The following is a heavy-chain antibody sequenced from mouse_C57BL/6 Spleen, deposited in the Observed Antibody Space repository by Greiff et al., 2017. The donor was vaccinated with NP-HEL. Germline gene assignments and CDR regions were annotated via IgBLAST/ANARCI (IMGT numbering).Heavy chain of an antibody. J-gene: IGHJ2*01. D-gene: IGHD3-2*02. CDR1: GFTFTDYY. Sequence: DVQLVESGGGLVQPGGSLSLSCAASGFTFTDYYMSWVRQPPGKALEWLGFIRNKANGYTTEYSASVKGRFTISRDNSQSILYLQMNDLRAEDSATYYCARYTATAQAYYFDYWGQGTTLTVSS. V-gene: IGHV7-3*01. CDR2: IRNKANGYTT. CDR3: ARYTATAQAYYFDY.